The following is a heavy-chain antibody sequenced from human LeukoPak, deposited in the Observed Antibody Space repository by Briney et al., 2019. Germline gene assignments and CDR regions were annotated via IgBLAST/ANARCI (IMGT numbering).Heavy chain of an antibody. Sequence: GGSLRLSCAASGFAFSSYAMSWVRQAPGKGLEWVSSISGSGGSTQYADSVQGRFAISRDNSKNTLYLQMNSLRVEDTAVYFCARDPNGDYIGTFDMWGRGTMVSVSS. CDR2: ISGSGGST. J-gene: IGHJ3*02. CDR3: ARDPNGDYIGTFDM. D-gene: IGHD4-17*01. CDR1: GFAFSSYA. V-gene: IGHV3-23*01.